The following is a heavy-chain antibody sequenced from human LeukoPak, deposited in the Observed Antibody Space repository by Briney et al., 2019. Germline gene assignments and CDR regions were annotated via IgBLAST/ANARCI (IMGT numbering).Heavy chain of an antibody. V-gene: IGHV4-34*01. CDR2: INHSGST. CDR1: GGSFSSYY. CDR3: AREQRGIAVAGNYYYMDV. Sequence: SETLSLTCAVYGGSFSSYYWSWIRQPPGKGLEWIGEINHSGSTNYNPSLKSRVTISVDTSKNQFSLKLSSVTAADTAVYYCAREQRGIAVAGNYYYMDVWGKGTTVTISS. D-gene: IGHD6-19*01. J-gene: IGHJ6*03.